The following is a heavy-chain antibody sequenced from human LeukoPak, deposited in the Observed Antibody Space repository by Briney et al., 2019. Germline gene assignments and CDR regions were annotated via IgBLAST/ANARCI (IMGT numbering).Heavy chain of an antibody. Sequence: GGSLRLSCAASGFKFSSYSMKWVRQAPGKGLEWVSFISSSSSYIYYADSLKGRFTISRDNAKNSLYLQMNSLRAEDTAVYYCAKVDIATNWGQGTLVTVSS. CDR1: GFKFSSYS. V-gene: IGHV3-21*01. CDR3: AKVDIATN. D-gene: IGHD5-12*01. J-gene: IGHJ4*02. CDR2: ISSSSSYI.